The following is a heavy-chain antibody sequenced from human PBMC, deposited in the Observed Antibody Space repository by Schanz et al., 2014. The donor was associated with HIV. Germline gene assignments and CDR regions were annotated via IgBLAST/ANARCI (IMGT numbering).Heavy chain of an antibody. CDR1: DYLFSRYG. CDR3: AGSQYKFGSYYFVA. Sequence: QVQLVQSGAEVKKPGASVKVSCKASDYLFSRYGISWVRQAPGQGLEWMGWINTSTGNVDYSQNFQDRLTLTTQTSTGTAYMELRSLRSDDTAVYYCAGSQYKFGSYYFVAWDQGTLVTVSS. D-gene: IGHD3-10*01. V-gene: IGHV1-18*01. J-gene: IGHJ4*02. CDR2: INTSTGNV.